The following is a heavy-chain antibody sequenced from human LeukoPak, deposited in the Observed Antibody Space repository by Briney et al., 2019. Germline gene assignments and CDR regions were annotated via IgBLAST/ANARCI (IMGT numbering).Heavy chain of an antibody. V-gene: IGHV4-38-2*01. J-gene: IGHJ3*02. Sequence: PSETLSLTCAVSGYSISSGYYWGWIRQPPGKGLECFGSIYHSGSTYYNPSLKSRVTISVDTSKNQFSLKLSSVTAADTAVYYCARGAPYDSSGYYYDEDAFDIWGQGTMVTVSS. CDR2: IYHSGST. D-gene: IGHD3-22*01. CDR3: ARGAPYDSSGYYYDEDAFDI. CDR1: GYSISSGYY.